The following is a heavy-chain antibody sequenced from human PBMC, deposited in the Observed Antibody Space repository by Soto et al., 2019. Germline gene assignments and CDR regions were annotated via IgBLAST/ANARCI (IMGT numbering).Heavy chain of an antibody. D-gene: IGHD2-15*01. CDR2: IYYSGNS. J-gene: IGHJ6*02. CDR3: ARDRGYCSGGSCFSRGGSYGMDV. Sequence: DLEWIGYIYYSGNSYYNPSLKSRVTMSLDTSKNQFSLNLSSVTAADTAVYYCARDRGYCSGGSCFSRGGSYGMDVWGQGTTVTLSS. V-gene: IGHV4-31*02.